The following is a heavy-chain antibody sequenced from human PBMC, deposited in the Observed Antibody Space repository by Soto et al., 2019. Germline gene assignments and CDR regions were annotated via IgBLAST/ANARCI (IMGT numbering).Heavy chain of an antibody. CDR1: GSSFPKYP. D-gene: IGHD4-4*01. V-gene: IGHV3-30-3*01. Sequence: PGGSLRLSCAASGSSFPKYPMHWVRQTPDKGLEWVAVISHDGVTKNSADSVKGRFSISRDNSRNTLYLEMNSLRTEDTAMYYCVRGRYSSSWERLDPWGQGTLVTVPQ. CDR2: ISHDGVTK. CDR3: VRGRYSSSWERLDP. J-gene: IGHJ5*02.